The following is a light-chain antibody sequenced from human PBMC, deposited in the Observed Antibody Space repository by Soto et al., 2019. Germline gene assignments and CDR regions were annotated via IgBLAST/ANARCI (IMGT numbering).Light chain of an antibody. CDR3: QHYNSYSEA. J-gene: IGKJ1*01. CDR1: QTISSC. Sequence: DIQMTQSPSTLSGSVGDRVTITCRARQTISSCLAWYQQKPGKAPKLLIYKASTLKSGVPSRFSGSGSGTEFTLTISSLQPDDFATYYCQHYNSYSEAFGQGTKVDLK. CDR2: KAS. V-gene: IGKV1-5*03.